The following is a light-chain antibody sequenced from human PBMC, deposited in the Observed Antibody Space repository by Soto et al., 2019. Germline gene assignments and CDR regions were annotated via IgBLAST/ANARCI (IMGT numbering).Light chain of an antibody. J-gene: IGKJ1*01. CDR3: QQYSNWPPWT. CDR2: HVS. V-gene: IGKV3-15*01. Sequence: EIVMTQSPAVLSLSPGERATLSCRASQSVSNNLAWYQQRPGQAPRLLIYHVSTRTAGCPARFSGSGSGTEFTLTISSLQSEDFAVYYCQQYSNWPPWTFGQGTKVEIK. CDR1: QSVSNN.